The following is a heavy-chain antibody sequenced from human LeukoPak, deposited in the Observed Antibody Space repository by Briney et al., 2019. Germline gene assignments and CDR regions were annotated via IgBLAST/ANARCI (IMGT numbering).Heavy chain of an antibody. Sequence: SETLSLTCTVSGGSISSYCWSWIRQPAGKGLEWIGRIYTSGSTNYNPSLKSRVTMSVDTSKNQFSLKLSSVTAADTAVYYCARDGYYDFWSGYNYYYYYMDVWGKGTTVTVSS. CDR3: ARDGYYDFWSGYNYYYYYMDV. J-gene: IGHJ6*03. CDR1: GGSISSYC. V-gene: IGHV4-4*07. D-gene: IGHD3-3*01. CDR2: IYTSGST.